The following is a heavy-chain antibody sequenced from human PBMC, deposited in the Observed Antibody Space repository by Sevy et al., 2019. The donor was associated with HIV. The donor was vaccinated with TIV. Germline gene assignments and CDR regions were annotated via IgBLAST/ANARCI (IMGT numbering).Heavy chain of an antibody. J-gene: IGHJ6*02. CDR2: ISSSSTI. Sequence: GGSLRLSCAASGFTFSSYSMNWVRQAPGKGLEWVSYISSSSTIYYADSVKGRFTISRANAKNSLYLQMNSLRDEDTAVYYCARDRYHLAVACCYYGMDVWGQGTTVTVSS. CDR1: GFTFSSYS. V-gene: IGHV3-48*02. D-gene: IGHD6-19*01. CDR3: ARDRYHLAVACCYYGMDV.